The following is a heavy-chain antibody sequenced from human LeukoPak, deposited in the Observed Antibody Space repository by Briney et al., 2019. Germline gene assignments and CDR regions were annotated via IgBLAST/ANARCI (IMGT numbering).Heavy chain of an antibody. CDR1: GGSISSYY. Sequence: SETLSLTCTVSGGSISSYYWSWIRQPPGKGLEWIGYIYCSGSTNYNPSLKSRVTISVDTSKNQFSLKLSSVTAADTAVYYCARGLGRSYYYDSSGYFDYWGQGTLVTVSS. D-gene: IGHD3-22*01. J-gene: IGHJ4*02. CDR2: IYCSGST. V-gene: IGHV4-59*01. CDR3: ARGLGRSYYYDSSGYFDY.